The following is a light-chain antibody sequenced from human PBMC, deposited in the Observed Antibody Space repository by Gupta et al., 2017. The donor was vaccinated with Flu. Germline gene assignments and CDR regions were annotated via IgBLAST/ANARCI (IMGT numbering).Light chain of an antibody. CDR2: GAS. CDR3: QLCSGAPRIT. Sequence: EIVLTQSPGTLSLSPGERATLSCRASQSVSSSYFAWYQQKPGQAPRLLILGASSRATGIPDRFSGSGSGTDFTLTISRLEPEDSAVYYCQLCSGAPRITF. V-gene: IGKV3-20*01. J-gene: IGKJ3*01. CDR1: QSVSSSY.